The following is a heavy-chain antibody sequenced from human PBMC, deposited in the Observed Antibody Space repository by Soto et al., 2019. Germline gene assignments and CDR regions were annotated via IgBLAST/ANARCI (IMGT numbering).Heavy chain of an antibody. CDR2: ISSNGGST. CDR3: ARMPDYSNYGPFFDY. Sequence: GGSLRLSCAASGFTFSSYAMHWVRQAPGKGLEYVSAISSNGGSTYYANSVKGRFTISRDNSKNTLYLQMGSLRAEDMAVYYCARMPDYSNYGPFFDYWGQGTLVTVSS. J-gene: IGHJ4*02. V-gene: IGHV3-64*01. CDR1: GFTFSSYA. D-gene: IGHD4-4*01.